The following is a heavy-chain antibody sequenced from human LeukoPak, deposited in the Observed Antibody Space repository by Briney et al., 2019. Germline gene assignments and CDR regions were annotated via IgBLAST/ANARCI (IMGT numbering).Heavy chain of an antibody. V-gene: IGHV1-18*01. CDR2: ISAYNGNT. CDR3: ARHGTYYDFWSGYYQLDY. D-gene: IGHD3-3*01. CDR1: GYTFTSYG. J-gene: IGHJ4*02. Sequence: ASVKVSCKASGYTFTSYGISWVRQAPGQGLEWMGWISAYNGNTNYAQKLQGRVTMTTDTSTSTAYMELRSLRSDDTAVYYCARHGTYYDFWSGYYQLDYWGQGTLVTVSS.